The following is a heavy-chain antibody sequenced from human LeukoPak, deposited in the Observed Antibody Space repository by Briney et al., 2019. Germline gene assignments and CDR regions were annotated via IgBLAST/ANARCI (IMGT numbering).Heavy chain of an antibody. J-gene: IGHJ3*02. CDR3: ARGRAIDI. V-gene: IGHV3-7*04. Sequence: PGGSLRLSCEASGFTFSSYNMNWVRQPPGKGREWVANIKPDDSEKYYVGSVKGRFTISRDNAKNSVYLQMNSPRAEDTAVYYYARGRAIDIWGRGTMVTVSS. CDR2: IKPDDSEK. CDR1: GFTFSSYN.